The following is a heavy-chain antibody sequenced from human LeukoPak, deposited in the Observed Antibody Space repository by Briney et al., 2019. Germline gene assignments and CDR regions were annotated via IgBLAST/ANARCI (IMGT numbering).Heavy chain of an antibody. J-gene: IGHJ5*02. CDR2: FSAYNGKT. CDR3: ARWARIAYYDFWSGYYNNWFDP. D-gene: IGHD3-3*01. Sequence: GASVKLSCNASGYTFSSCGISWVRQSPGQGLGWMLWFSAYNGKTNYAQKLQGRVTMTTDTSTSTAYMELRSLRSDDTAVYYRARWARIAYYDFWSGYYNNWFDPWGQGTLVTVSS. CDR1: GYTFSSCG. V-gene: IGHV1-18*01.